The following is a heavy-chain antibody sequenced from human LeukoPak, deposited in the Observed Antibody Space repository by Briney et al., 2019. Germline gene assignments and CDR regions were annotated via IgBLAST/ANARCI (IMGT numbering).Heavy chain of an antibody. CDR2: INYRGNT. CDR1: GGSFSGSY. J-gene: IGHJ4*02. V-gene: IGHV4-34*01. CDR3: ARESPRDDYGGFVVFDS. Sequence: SETLSLTCAVYGGSFSGSYWNWIRQPPGKGLEWIGKINYRGNTNYNPSLWGRVTISVDTSTNQFSLKLRSVTAADTAVYFCARESPRDDYGGFVVFDSWGQGTLVTVSS. D-gene: IGHD4-23*01.